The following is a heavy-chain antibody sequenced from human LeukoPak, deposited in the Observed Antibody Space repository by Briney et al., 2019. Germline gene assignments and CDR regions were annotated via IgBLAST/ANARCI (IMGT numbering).Heavy chain of an antibody. Sequence: GGSLRLSCAASGFTFSIYAMSWVRQAPGKGLEWVSAISGSGGTTYYADSVKGRFTISRDNSKNTLYLQMNSLRAEDTAVYYCARSFGYGVDAFDIWGQGTMVTVSS. J-gene: IGHJ3*02. V-gene: IGHV3-23*01. CDR2: ISGSGGTT. CDR3: ARSFGYGVDAFDI. CDR1: GFTFSIYA. D-gene: IGHD5-18*01.